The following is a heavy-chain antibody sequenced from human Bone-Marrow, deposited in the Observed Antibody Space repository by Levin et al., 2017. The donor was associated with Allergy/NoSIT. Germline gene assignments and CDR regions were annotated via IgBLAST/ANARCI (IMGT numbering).Heavy chain of an antibody. D-gene: IGHD3-10*01. Sequence: SLKISCAASGFTFDDYAMHWVRQAPGKGLEWVSGISWNSGSIGYADSVKGRFTISRDNAKNSLYLQMNSLRAEDTALYYCAKAPNGSGSYSYFDYWGQGTLVTVSS. CDR3: AKAPNGSGSYSYFDY. V-gene: IGHV3-9*01. CDR1: GFTFDDYA. J-gene: IGHJ4*02. CDR2: ISWNSGSI.